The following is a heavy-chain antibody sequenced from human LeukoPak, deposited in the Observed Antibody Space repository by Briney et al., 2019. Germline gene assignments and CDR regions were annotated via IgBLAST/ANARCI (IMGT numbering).Heavy chain of an antibody. Sequence: KPSETLSLTCAVYGGSFSGYYWSWIRQPPGKGLEWIGEINHSGSTNYNPSLKSRVTMSVDTSKNQFSLKLSSVTAADTAVYYCASTTYYDFWSGTRDAFDIWGQGTMVTVSS. V-gene: IGHV4-34*01. CDR1: GGSFSGYY. CDR3: ASTTYYDFWSGTRDAFDI. CDR2: INHSGST. D-gene: IGHD3-3*01. J-gene: IGHJ3*02.